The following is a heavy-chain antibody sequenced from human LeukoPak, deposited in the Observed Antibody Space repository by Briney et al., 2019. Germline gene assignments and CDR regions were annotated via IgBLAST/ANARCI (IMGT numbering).Heavy chain of an antibody. CDR2: ISYDGSNK. D-gene: IGHD2-21*02. V-gene: IGHV3-30*03. Sequence: GGSLRLSCAASGFTFSSYGMHWVRQAPGKGLEWVAVISYDGSNKYYADSVKGRFTISRDNSKNSLYLQMNSLRAEDTAVYYCARALHYYYYMDVWGKGTTVTVSS. CDR1: GFTFSSYG. J-gene: IGHJ6*03. CDR3: ARALHYYYYMDV.